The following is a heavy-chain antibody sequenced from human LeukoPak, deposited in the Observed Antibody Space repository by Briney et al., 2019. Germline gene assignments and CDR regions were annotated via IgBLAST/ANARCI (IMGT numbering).Heavy chain of an antibody. CDR1: GGSVSSGSYY. CDR3: ARRIGSYYPD. CDR2: IYYSGST. J-gene: IGHJ4*02. Sequence: PSETLSLTCTFSGGSVSSGSYYGSWTRQPPGKGLEWIGYIYYSGSTNYNPSLKSRVTISVDTSKNQFSLKLSSVTAADTAVYYCARRIGSYYPDWGQGTLVTVSS. V-gene: IGHV4-61*01. D-gene: IGHD1-26*01.